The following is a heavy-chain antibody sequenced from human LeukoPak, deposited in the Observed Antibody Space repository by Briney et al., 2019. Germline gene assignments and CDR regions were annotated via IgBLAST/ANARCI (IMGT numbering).Heavy chain of an antibody. V-gene: IGHV3-30*02. CDR1: GFTFSSYG. D-gene: IGHD3-10*01. CDR3: ATYGSGGGRLDY. CDR2: IRYDGSNK. Sequence: PGGSLRLSCAASGFTFSSYGMHWVRQAPGKGLEWVAFIRYDGSNKYYVDSVKGRFTISRDNSKNTLYLQMNSLRAEGTAVYYCATYGSGGGRLDYWGQGTLVTVSS. J-gene: IGHJ4*02.